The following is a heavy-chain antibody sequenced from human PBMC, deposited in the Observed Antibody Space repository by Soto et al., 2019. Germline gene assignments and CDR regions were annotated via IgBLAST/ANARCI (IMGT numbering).Heavy chain of an antibody. CDR3: TREYSGHRGTERPYAFDI. V-gene: IGHV3-49*04. Sequence: LRLSCTASGFTFGDYAMSWVRQAPGKGLEWVGFIRSKAYGGTTEYAASVKGRFTISRDDSKSIAYLQMNSLKTEDTAVYYCTREYSGHRGTERPYAFDIWGQGTMVTV. D-gene: IGHD1-26*01. J-gene: IGHJ3*02. CDR1: GFTFGDYA. CDR2: IRSKAYGGTT.